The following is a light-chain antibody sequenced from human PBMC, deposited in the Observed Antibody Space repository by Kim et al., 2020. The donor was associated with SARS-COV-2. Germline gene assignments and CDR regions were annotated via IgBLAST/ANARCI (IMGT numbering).Light chain of an antibody. CDR3: QQYKNWPPIT. Sequence: GDRAPLSGRASQSVSTDLAWYQQKSGQAPRLLIYGASTRATGIPARFSGSGSGTEFTLTISGLQSEDLAVYYCQQYKNWPPITFGQGTRLEIK. CDR2: GAS. CDR1: QSVSTD. V-gene: IGKV3D-15*01. J-gene: IGKJ5*01.